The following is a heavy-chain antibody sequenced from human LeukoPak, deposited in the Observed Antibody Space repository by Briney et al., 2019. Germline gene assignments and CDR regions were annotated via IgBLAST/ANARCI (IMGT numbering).Heavy chain of an antibody. CDR1: GGSFSGYY. Sequence: SETLSLTCAVYGGSFSGYYWSWIRQTPGKGLEWIGEINHSGSTNYNPSLKSRVTISVDTSKNQFSLKLSSVTAADTAVYYCARVGEQLVHYYYYYMDVWRKGTTVTVSS. D-gene: IGHD6-6*01. CDR2: INHSGST. CDR3: ARVGEQLVHYYYYYMDV. V-gene: IGHV4-34*01. J-gene: IGHJ6*03.